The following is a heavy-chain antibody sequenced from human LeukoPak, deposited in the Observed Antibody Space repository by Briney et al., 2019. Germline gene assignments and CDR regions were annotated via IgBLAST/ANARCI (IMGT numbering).Heavy chain of an antibody. J-gene: IGHJ5*02. V-gene: IGHV3-21*01. CDR2: ISSSSSYI. CDR1: GFAFSSYS. Sequence: GGSLRLSCAASGFAFSSYSMNWVRQAPGKGLEWVSSISSSSSYIYYADSVKGRFTISRDNAKNSLYLQMNSLRAEDTAVYYCARDLNPYSSNAWGQGTLVTVSS. CDR3: ARDLNPYSSNA. D-gene: IGHD6-13*01.